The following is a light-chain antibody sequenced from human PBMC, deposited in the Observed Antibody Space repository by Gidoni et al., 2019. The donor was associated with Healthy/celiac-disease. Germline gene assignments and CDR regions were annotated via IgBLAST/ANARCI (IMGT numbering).Light chain of an antibody. J-gene: IGKJ5*01. V-gene: IGKV1-16*02. CDR2: AAS. CDR3: QQYNNNHSIT. Sequence: ITQSPSSLSESVGDRVTIPCRASQGISNYLAWFQQKPGKAPKSRIYAASSLQSGVPSKFNGSGAGADFTLTISSLQPEDFATYYCQQYNNNHSITFGQGTRLEIK. CDR1: QGISNY.